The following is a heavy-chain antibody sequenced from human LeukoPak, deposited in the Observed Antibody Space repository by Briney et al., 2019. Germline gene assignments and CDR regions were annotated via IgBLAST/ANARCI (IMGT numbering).Heavy chain of an antibody. CDR3: ARDLGLDY. CDR1: GFTFSSYS. CDR2: MGSSNSSI. V-gene: IGHV3-48*01. J-gene: IGHJ4*02. D-gene: IGHD1-26*01. Sequence: PGGSLRLSCAASGFTFSSYSMNWVRQAPGKGLEWVSYMGSSNSSIYYADSVKGRLTISRDNAKNSLYLQMNSLRAEDTAVYYCARDLGLDYWGPGTLVSVSS.